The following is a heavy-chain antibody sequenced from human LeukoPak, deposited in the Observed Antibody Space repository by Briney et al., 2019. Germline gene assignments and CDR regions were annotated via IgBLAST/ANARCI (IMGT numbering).Heavy chain of an antibody. V-gene: IGHV3-30-3*01. J-gene: IGHJ4*02. CDR3: ARDDIVLMVYASTY. CDR1: GFTFSSYA. Sequence: GGSLRLSCAASGFTFSSYAMHWVRQAPGKGLEWVAVISYDGSNKYYADSVKGRFTISRDNSKNTLYLQMNSLRAEDTAVYYCARDDIVLMVYASTYWGQGTLVTASS. CDR2: ISYDGSNK. D-gene: IGHD2-8*01.